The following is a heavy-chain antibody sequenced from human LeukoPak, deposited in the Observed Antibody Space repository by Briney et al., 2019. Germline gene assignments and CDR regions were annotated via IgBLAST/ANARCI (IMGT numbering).Heavy chain of an antibody. D-gene: IGHD1-1*01. CDR3: AKGQELDDGVFDS. CDR1: GFTFTSIA. V-gene: IGHV3-23*01. Sequence: PGGSLRLSCAASGFTFTSIAMTWVRQAPGKGLEWVSTIRGTGDSTHYADSVKGRFIISRDKSKNMLYLQMNGLRAEDTAIYYCAKGQELDDGVFDSWGQATLVTVSS. CDR2: IRGTGDST. J-gene: IGHJ4*02.